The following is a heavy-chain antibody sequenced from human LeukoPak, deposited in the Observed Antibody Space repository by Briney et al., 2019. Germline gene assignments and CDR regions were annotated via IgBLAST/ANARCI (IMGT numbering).Heavy chain of an antibody. CDR1: GFTFSSYA. D-gene: IGHD6-19*01. Sequence: GGSLRLSCAASGFTFSSYAMNWVRQAPGKGLEWVSGISGSGGSTYYADSVKGRFTISRDNAKNSLYLQMNSLTAEDTAVYYCARDRITVTGSTWFDPWGQGTLVTVSS. V-gene: IGHV3-23*01. CDR3: ARDRITVTGSTWFDP. J-gene: IGHJ5*02. CDR2: ISGSGGST.